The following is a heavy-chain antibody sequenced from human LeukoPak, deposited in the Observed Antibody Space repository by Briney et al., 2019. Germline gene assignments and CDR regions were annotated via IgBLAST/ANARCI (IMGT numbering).Heavy chain of an antibody. J-gene: IGHJ4*02. CDR2: IYSGGNT. Sequence: PGGSLSLSCAASVFTVSISYMNWVRQAPGEELEWVSVIYSGGNTYYADSVKGRFTISRDNSKNTLYLQMNSLRAEDTAVYFCARGLAHFDYWGQGTLVTVSS. CDR3: ARGLAHFDY. CDR1: VFTVSISY. D-gene: IGHD3-9*01. V-gene: IGHV3-53*01.